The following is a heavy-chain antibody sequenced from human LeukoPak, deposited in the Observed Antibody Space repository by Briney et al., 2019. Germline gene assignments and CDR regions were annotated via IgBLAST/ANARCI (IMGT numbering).Heavy chain of an antibody. Sequence: GESLRLSCAASGFTFSTYWMHWVRHAPGKGLVWVSHIKSDGSSTNYADSVKGRFTISRDNAKNTLYLQMNSLRAEDTAVYYCARRRNDGSNWFDPWGQGTLVTVSS. J-gene: IGHJ5*02. V-gene: IGHV3-74*01. CDR3: ARRRNDGSNWFDP. CDR1: GFTFSTYW. D-gene: IGHD1-1*01. CDR2: IKSDGSST.